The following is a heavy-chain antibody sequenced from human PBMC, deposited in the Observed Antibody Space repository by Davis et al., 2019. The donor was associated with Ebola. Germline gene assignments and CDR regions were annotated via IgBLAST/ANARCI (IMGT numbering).Heavy chain of an antibody. D-gene: IGHD3-3*01. CDR2: INHSGST. CDR1: GGSFSGYY. J-gene: IGHJ4*02. V-gene: IGHV4-34*01. Sequence: SETLSLTCAVYGGSFSGYYWSWIRQPPGKGLEWSGEINHSGSTNYNPSLKSRVTISVDTSKNQFSLKLRSVTAADTAVYYCARSEVDIFGVVIRDYWGQGTLVTVSS. CDR3: ARSEVDIFGVVIRDY.